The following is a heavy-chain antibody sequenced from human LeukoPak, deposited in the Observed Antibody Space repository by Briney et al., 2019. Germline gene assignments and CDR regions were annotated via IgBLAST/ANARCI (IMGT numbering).Heavy chain of an antibody. V-gene: IGHV1-46*01. CDR3: ARGSIKRFPITIFGVRYGMDV. Sequence: GASVKVSCKASGYTFTSYYMHWVRQAPGQGLEWMGIINPSGGSTSYAQKFQGRVTMTRDTSTSTVYMELSSLRSEDTAVYYCARGSIKRFPITIFGVRYGMDVWGQGTTVTVSS. D-gene: IGHD3-3*01. CDR1: GYTFTSYY. CDR2: INPSGGST. J-gene: IGHJ6*02.